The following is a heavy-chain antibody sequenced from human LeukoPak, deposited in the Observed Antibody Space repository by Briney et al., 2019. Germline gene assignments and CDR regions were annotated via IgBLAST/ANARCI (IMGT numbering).Heavy chain of an antibody. CDR3: ARDNYDFWSGYSYYFDY. D-gene: IGHD3-3*01. Sequence: GGSLRLSCAASGFTFSSYGMHWVRQAPGKGLEWVAFIRYDGSNKYYADSVKGRFTISSDNSKNTLYLQMNSLRAEDTAVYYCARDNYDFWSGYSYYFDYWGQGTLVTVSS. V-gene: IGHV3-30*02. CDR2: IRYDGSNK. CDR1: GFTFSSYG. J-gene: IGHJ4*02.